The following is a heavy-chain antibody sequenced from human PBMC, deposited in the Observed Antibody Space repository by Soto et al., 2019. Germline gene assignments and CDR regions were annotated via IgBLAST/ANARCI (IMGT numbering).Heavy chain of an antibody. Sequence: ASVKFSCKASGYTFKSYDVMWVRKAPGQGLEWMGWISGHNGKADYAENFQGRVIMTTDTSTATASMDLRGLRSDDTAVYYCARRIEYSSSSIVDYWGQGTLVTVS. V-gene: IGHV1-18*04. CDR3: ARRIEYSSSSIVDY. D-gene: IGHD6-6*01. CDR1: GYTFKSYD. CDR2: ISGHNGKA. J-gene: IGHJ4*02.